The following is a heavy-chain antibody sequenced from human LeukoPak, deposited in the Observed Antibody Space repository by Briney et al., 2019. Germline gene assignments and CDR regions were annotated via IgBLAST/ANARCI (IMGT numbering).Heavy chain of an antibody. J-gene: IGHJ3*01. D-gene: IGHD6-6*01. CDR3: AREYSSSSGKNAFDV. Sequence: SETLSLTWTVSGGSISTYYWSLIRQPAGKGLEWIGRIYASGNTNYNPSLKSRVTMSLDTSKNQFSLRLTSVTAADTAVYYCAREYSSSSGKNAFDVWGQGTMVTVSS. CDR1: GGSISTYY. V-gene: IGHV4-4*07. CDR2: IYASGNT.